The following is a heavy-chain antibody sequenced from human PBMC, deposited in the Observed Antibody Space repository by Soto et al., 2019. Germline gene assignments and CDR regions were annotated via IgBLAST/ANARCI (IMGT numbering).Heavy chain of an antibody. V-gene: IGHV1-69*13. CDR1: GXTFSSYA. CDR2: IIPIFGTA. CDR3: ARDPYSSSSNWFDP. J-gene: IGHJ5*02. Sequence: SVKVSCKASGXTFSSYAISWVRQAPGQGLEWMGGIIPIFGTANYAQKFQGRVTITADESTSTAYMELSSLRSEDTAVYYCARDPYSSSSNWFDPWGQGTLVTVSS. D-gene: IGHD6-6*01.